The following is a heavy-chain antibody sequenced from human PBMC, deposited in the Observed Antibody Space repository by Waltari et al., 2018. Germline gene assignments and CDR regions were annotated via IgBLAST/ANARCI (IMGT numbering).Heavy chain of an antibody. CDR2: ISSSSSYI. D-gene: IGHD1-26*01. CDR3: ARDRGELLSIFDY. V-gene: IGHV3-21*01. J-gene: IGHJ4*02. CDR1: GFTFSSYS. Sequence: EVQLVESGGGLVKPGGSLRLSCAASGFTFSSYSMNWVRQAPGKGLEWVSSISSSSSYIYYADSVKGRFTISRDNAKNSLYLQMNSLRAEDTAVYYCARDRGELLSIFDYWGQGTLVTVSS.